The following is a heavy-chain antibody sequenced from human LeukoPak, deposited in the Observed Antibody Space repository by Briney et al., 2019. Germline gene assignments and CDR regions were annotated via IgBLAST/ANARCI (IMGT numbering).Heavy chain of an antibody. CDR2: INPNSGGT. D-gene: IGHD5-18*01. CDR1: GYTFTGYY. Sequence: ASVKVSCKASGYTFTGYYMHWVRQAPGQGLEWMGWINPNSGGTNYAQKFQGRVTMTRDTSISTAYMELSRLRSDDTAVYYCARGGHRGYSYGLIDYWGQGTLVTVSS. J-gene: IGHJ4*02. V-gene: IGHV1-2*02. CDR3: ARGGHRGYSYGLIDY.